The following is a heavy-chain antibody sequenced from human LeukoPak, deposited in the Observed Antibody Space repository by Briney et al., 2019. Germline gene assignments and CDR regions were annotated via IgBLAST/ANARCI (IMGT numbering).Heavy chain of an antibody. J-gene: IGHJ4*02. CDR1: GGSFSGCY. V-gene: IGHV4-59*01. CDR3: ARYLSPRYCSSTSCYAVAFDY. D-gene: IGHD2-2*01. Sequence: PSETLSLTCAVYGGSFSGCYWSWIRQPPGKGLEWIGYIYYSGSTNYNPSLKSRVTISVDTSKNQFSLKLSSVTAADTAVYYCARYLSPRYCSSTSCYAVAFDYWGQGTLVTVSS. CDR2: IYYSGST.